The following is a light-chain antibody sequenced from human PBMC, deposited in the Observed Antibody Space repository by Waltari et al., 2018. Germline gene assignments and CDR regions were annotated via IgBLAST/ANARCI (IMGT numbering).Light chain of an antibody. J-gene: IGLJ2*01. CDR1: NYNIGNNF. Sequence: QSVLSQPPSASGTPGQRVTISCSGSNYNIGNNFVHWYHQLPGTAPKLLIFRNNQRPSGVPDRFSGSKSGTSASLAISGLRSEDEADYYCASWDGSLGGVIFGGGTKLTVL. CDR3: ASWDGSLGGVI. V-gene: IGLV1-47*01. CDR2: RNN.